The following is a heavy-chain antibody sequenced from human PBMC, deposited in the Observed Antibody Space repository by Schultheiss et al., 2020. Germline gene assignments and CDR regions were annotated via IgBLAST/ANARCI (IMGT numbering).Heavy chain of an antibody. CDR1: GGSISAYY. CDR2: IYTSGST. V-gene: IGHV4-4*07. D-gene: IGHD3-16*01. Sequence: SQTLSLTCTVSGGSISAYYWSWIRQPAGKGLEWIGRIYTSGSTNYNPSLKSRVTISVDTSKSQVFLKLSSVTAADTAVYYCARHYHTLHLGSFVDYWGQGTLVTVSS. CDR3: ARHYHTLHLGSFVDY. J-gene: IGHJ4*02.